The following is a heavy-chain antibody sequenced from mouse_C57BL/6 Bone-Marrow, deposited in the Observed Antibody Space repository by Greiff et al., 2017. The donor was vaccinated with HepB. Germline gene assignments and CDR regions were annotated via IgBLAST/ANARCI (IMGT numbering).Heavy chain of an antibody. D-gene: IGHD1-1*01. CDR1: GFSLTSYG. J-gene: IGHJ3*01. CDR3: AKNYYGSSYEGFAY. CDR2: IWSGGST. Sequence: VKLQESGPGLVQPSQSLSITCTVSGFSLTSYGVHWVRQPPGKGLEWLGVIWSGGSTDYNAAFISRLSISKDNSKSQVFFKMNSLQADDTAIYYCAKNYYGSSYEGFAYWGQGTLVTVSA. V-gene: IGHV2-4*01.